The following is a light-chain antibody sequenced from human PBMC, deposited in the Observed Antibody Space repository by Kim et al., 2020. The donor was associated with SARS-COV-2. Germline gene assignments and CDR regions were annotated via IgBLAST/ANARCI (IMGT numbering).Light chain of an antibody. J-gene: IGLJ2*01. CDR1: SGYSNYK. V-gene: IGLV9-49*01. Sequence: QPVLTQPPSASASLGASVTLTCTLSSGYSNYKVDWYQQRPGKGPRFVMRVGTGGIVGSKGDGIPDRFSVLGSGLNRYLTIKNIQEEDESDYHCGAEHGSGSNFVVFGGGTQLTVL. CDR2: VGTGGIVG. CDR3: GAEHGSGSNFVV.